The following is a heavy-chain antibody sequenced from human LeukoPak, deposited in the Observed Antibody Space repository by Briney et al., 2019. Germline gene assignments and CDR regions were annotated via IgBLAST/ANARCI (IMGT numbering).Heavy chain of an antibody. CDR2: INHSGST. V-gene: IGHV4-34*01. J-gene: IGHJ4*02. CDR3: ARGSRTPDY. Sequence: SETLSLTCTVSGGYISSYYWIWIRQPPGKGLEWIGEINHSGSTIYNPSLQSRVTISEDTSKIQFSLKLSSVSAADTAVYYCARGSRTPDYWGQGTLVTVSS. CDR1: GGYISSYY.